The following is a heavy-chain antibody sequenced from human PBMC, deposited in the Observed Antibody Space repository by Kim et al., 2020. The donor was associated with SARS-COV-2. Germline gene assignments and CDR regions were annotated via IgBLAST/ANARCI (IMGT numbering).Heavy chain of an antibody. CDR3: ARVEYGDYYYYYGMDV. D-gene: IGHD4-17*01. V-gene: IGHV3-21*01. CDR2: ISSSSSYI. CDR1: GFTFSSYS. J-gene: IGHJ6*02. Sequence: GGSLRLSCAASGFTFSSYSMNWVRQAPGKGLEWVSSISSSSSYIYYADSVKGRFTISRDNAKNSLYLQMNSLRAEDTAVYYCARVEYGDYYYYYGMDVWGQGTTVTVSS.